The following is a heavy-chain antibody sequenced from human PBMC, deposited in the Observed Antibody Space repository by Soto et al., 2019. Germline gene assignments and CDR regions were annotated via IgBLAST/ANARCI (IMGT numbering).Heavy chain of an antibody. CDR1: GGSISSSSYY. CDR2: IYYSGST. D-gene: IGHD3-3*01. CDR3: ARRVEGNRSPYYYYGMDV. V-gene: IGHV4-39*01. J-gene: IGHJ6*02. Sequence: PSETLSLTCTVSGGSISSSSYYWGWIRQPPGKGLEWIGSIYYSGSTYYNPSLKSRVTISVDTSKNQFSLKLSSVTAADTAVYYCARRVEGNRSPYYYYGMDVWGQGTTVTVSS.